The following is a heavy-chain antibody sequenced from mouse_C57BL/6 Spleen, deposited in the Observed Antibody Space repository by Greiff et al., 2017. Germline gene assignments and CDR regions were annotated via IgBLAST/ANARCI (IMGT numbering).Heavy chain of an antibody. CDR1: GYTFTSYW. J-gene: IGHJ2*01. Sequence: QVQLKQPGAELVKPGASVKMSCKASGYTFTSYWITWVKQRPGQGLEWIGDIYPGSGSTNYNEKFKSKATLTVDTSSSTAYMQLSSLTSEDSAVYYCARFGSSYDYFDYWGQGTTLTVSS. V-gene: IGHV1-55*01. CDR3: ARFGSSYDYFDY. CDR2: IYPGSGST. D-gene: IGHD1-1*01.